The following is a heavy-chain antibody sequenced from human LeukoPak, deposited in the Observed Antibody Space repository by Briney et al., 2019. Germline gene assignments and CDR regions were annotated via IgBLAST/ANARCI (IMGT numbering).Heavy chain of an antibody. CDR2: IIPSGGAT. V-gene: IGHV1-46*01. D-gene: IGHD3-22*01. CDR3: ARDTGDSSPYY. CDR1: GYTFTSYH. J-gene: IGHJ4*02. Sequence: ASVKVSCKTSGYTFTSYHIHWVRQAPGQGLEWMGKIIPSGGATTYAQKFQGRVTMTRDTSTSTVYMELSSLRSEDTAVYYCARDTGDSSPYYWGQGTLVTVSS.